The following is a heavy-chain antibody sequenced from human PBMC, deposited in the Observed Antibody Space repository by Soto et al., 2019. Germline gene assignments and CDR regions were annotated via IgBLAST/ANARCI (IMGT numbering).Heavy chain of an antibody. CDR2: INPKSGGT. CDR3: ARGDSTDCSNGVCSFFYNHDMDV. J-gene: IGHJ6*02. V-gene: IGHV1-2*04. Sequence: ASVKVSCKASGYSFTDYHIHWVRQAPGQGLEWLGRINPKSGGTSTAQKFQGWVTMTTDTSISTASMELTRLTSDDTAIYYCARGDSTDCSNGVCSFFYNHDMDVWGQVTRVTVSS. D-gene: IGHD2-8*01. CDR1: GYSFTDYH.